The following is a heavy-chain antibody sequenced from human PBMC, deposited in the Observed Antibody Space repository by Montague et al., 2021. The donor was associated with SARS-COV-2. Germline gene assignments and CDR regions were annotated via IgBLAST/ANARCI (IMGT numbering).Heavy chain of an antibody. V-gene: IGHV2-70*11. Sequence: PALVKPTQTLTLTCTFSGFSLSTSGMCVSWIRQPPGKALEWLARIDWDDDKYYSTSLKTRLTISKDTSKNQVVLTMTNMDPVDTATYYCARETGTTVSLDYWGQGTLATVPS. D-gene: IGHD1-7*01. J-gene: IGHJ4*02. CDR2: IDWDDDK. CDR3: ARETGTTVSLDY. CDR1: GFSLSTSGMC.